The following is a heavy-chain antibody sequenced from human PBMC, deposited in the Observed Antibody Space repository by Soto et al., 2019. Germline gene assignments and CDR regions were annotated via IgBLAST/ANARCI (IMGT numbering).Heavy chain of an antibody. J-gene: IGHJ4*02. CDR3: ARVPYSSGWNPYYFDY. D-gene: IGHD6-19*01. V-gene: IGHV4-34*01. CDR2: INHSGST. Sequence: SETLSLTCAVYGGSFSGYYWSWIRQPPGKGLEWIGEINHSGSTNFNPSLKTRVTISEDSSKNQFSLKLSSVTAADTAVYYCARVPYSSGWNPYYFDYWGQGTLVTVSS. CDR1: GGSFSGYY.